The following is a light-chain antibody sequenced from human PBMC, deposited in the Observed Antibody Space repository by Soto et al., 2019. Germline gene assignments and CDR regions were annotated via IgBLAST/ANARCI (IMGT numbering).Light chain of an antibody. Sequence: DIQLTQSPSTLSASVGDRVTLTCRASQSLNTRLAWYQQRPGKAPKLLIYDASTLESGVPSRFSGGGSGTEFTLTISSLEPEDFAVYSCQHRTNWEYTFGQGTKLEIK. V-gene: IGKV1-5*01. CDR3: QHRTNWEYT. CDR2: DAS. CDR1: QSLNTR. J-gene: IGKJ2*01.